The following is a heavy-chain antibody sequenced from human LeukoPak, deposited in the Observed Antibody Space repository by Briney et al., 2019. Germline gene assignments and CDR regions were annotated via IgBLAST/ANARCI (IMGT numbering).Heavy chain of an antibody. D-gene: IGHD4-17*01. CDR2: IYYSGST. CDR3: ARDASDDYGVINWFDPWGQLPSSTTLLGVRNWFDP. V-gene: IGHV4-39*07. CDR1: GGSISSSSYY. J-gene: IGHJ5*02. Sequence: PSETLSLTCTVSGGSISSSSYYWGWLRQPPGKGLEWIGSIYYSGSTYYNPSLKSLVTISVDTSKNQFSLKLSSVTAADTAVYYSARDASDDYGVINWFDPWGQLPSSTTLLGVRNWFDPWGQGTLVTVSS.